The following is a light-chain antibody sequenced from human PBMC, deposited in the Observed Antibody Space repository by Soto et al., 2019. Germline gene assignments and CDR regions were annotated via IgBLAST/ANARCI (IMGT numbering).Light chain of an antibody. CDR2: GAS. CDR3: QQYGNFPYT. J-gene: IGKJ2*01. V-gene: IGKV3-20*01. Sequence: EIVLTQSPGTLSFSPGVRATLSCRASLSVPSDWLAWYRHKPGQAPRLLIYGASSRATGVTDRVSGSGSGTDFTLTINRLEPEDFAVYYCQQYGNFPYTFGQGTKLESK. CDR1: LSVPSDW.